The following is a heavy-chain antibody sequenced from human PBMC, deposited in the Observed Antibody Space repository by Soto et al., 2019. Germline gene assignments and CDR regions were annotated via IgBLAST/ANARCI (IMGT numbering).Heavy chain of an antibody. CDR3: ARSQGSSTSLEIYYYYYYGMDV. V-gene: IGHV1-69*01. D-gene: IGHD2-2*01. J-gene: IGHJ6*02. CDR2: IIPIAGTA. CDR1: GGTFNSYA. Sequence: QVQLVQSGAEVKKPGSSVKVSCKASGGTFNSYAISWVRQAPGQGLEWMGGIIPIAGTANYAQKFQGRVTITADDSTSTAYMELSSLRSEDTAVYYCARSQGSSTSLEIYYYYYYGMDVWGQGTTVTVSS.